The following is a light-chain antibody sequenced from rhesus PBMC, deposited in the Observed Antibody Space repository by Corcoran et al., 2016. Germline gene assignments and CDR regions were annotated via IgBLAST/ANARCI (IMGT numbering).Light chain of an antibody. V-gene: IGKV1S8*01. CDR3: QQYFDFPLT. CDR1: QNIYTY. J-gene: IGKJ4*01. Sequence: DIQMTQSPSALSASVGDRVTISCRASQNIYTYLAWYQQKPGNSPKLLLYAASSLQTGIPSRFSGSGSGTDFTLTLSSLQPEDSAAFYCQQYFDFPLTFGVGTKVEF. CDR2: AAS.